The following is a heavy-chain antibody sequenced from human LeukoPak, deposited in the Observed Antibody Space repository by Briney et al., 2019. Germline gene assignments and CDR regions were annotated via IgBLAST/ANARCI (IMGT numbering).Heavy chain of an antibody. J-gene: IGHJ3*02. Sequence: SQTLSLTCDISGDSVSSKRAAWNWIRQSPARGLEWLGRTYYRSRWYNEYAEAVKSRVTVNPDTSKNRFSLQLSSVTPEDTAVYYCVRDSGMGQDALDIWGQGTMVTVFS. D-gene: IGHD5-12*01. V-gene: IGHV6-1*01. CDR2: TYYRSRWYN. CDR3: VRDSGMGQDALDI. CDR1: GDSVSSKRAA.